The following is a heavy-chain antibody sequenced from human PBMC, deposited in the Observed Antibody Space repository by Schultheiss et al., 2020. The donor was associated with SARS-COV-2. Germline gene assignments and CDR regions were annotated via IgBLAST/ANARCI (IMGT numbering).Heavy chain of an antibody. J-gene: IGHJ4*02. V-gene: IGHV3-30*04. D-gene: IGHD1-14*01. CDR2: ISYDGSNK. CDR1: GFTFGDYA. Sequence: GGSLRLSCTDSGFTFGDYAMNWVRQAPAKGLEWVAVISYDGSNKYYADSVKGRFTISRDNSKNTLYLQMNSLRAEDTAVYYCAKGGHSFGIGRALDSWGQGILVTVSS. CDR3: AKGGHSFGIGRALDS.